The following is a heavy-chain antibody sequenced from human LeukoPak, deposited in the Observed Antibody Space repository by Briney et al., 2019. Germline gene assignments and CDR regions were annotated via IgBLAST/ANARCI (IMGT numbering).Heavy chain of an antibody. J-gene: IGHJ3*01. D-gene: IGHD3-22*01. CDR3: ATDSSGYHHAFYL. CDR2: MNPNSGNT. CDR1: GYTLTSYD. Sequence: APVKVSCKASGYTLTSYDINWVRQAPGQGLEWMGWMNPNSGNTGYAQKIPGTDTMTSNTSISTAYMELSSLRSEDPAVYYCATDSSGYHHAFYLWGQRTMVTVSS. V-gene: IGHV1-8*01.